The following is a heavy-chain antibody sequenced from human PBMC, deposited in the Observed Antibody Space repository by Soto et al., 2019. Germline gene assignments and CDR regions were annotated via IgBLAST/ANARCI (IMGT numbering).Heavy chain of an antibody. V-gene: IGHV1-69*13. CDR2: IIPIFGTA. D-gene: IGHD6-13*01. Sequence: GASVKVSCTASGGTFSSYAISWVRQAPGQGLEWMGGIIPIFGTANYAQKFQGRVTITADESTSTAYMELSSLRSEDTAVYYCAYSTSRSRWYGYYYGMDVWGQGTTVTVSS. J-gene: IGHJ6*02. CDR3: AYSTSRSRWYGYYYGMDV. CDR1: GGTFSSYA.